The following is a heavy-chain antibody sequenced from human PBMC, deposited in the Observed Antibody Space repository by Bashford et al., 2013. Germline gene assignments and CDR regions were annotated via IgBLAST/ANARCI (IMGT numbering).Heavy chain of an antibody. D-gene: IGHD3-22*01. CDR1: GGSMSGYY. J-gene: IGHJ4*02. Sequence: SETLSLTCTVSGGSMSGYYWAWIRQPAGKGLEWIGRIYSRGSTNYNPSLKSRVTLSLDTSKNQVYLNLNAVTAADTAVYYCARDTYYDSSDYYVDYFDYWGQGTLVTVSS. CDR2: IYSRGST. V-gene: IGHV4-4*07. CDR3: ARDTYYDSSDYYVDYFDY.